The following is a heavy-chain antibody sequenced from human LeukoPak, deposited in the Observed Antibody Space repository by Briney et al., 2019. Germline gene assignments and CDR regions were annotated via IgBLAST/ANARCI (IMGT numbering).Heavy chain of an antibody. CDR1: GGSISSYY. D-gene: IGHD2-2*02. Sequence: SETLSLTCTVSGGSISSYYWSWIRQPAGKGLEWIGRIYTSGSTNYNPSLKSRVTMSVDTSKNQFSLKLSSVTAADTAVYYCARDKRWDCSSTSCYRIDPWGQGTLDTVSS. J-gene: IGHJ5*02. CDR3: ARDKRWDCSSTSCYRIDP. V-gene: IGHV4-4*07. CDR2: IYTSGST.